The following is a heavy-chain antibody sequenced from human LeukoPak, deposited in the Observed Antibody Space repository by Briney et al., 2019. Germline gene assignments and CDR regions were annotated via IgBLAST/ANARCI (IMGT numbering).Heavy chain of an antibody. D-gene: IGHD6-19*01. CDR1: GGSISSGGYY. CDR3: ARVLPYSSGWGVDY. V-gene: IGHV4-61*08. Sequence: PSETLSLTCTVSGGSISSGGYYWSWIRQHPGKGLEWIGYIYYSGSTNYNPSLKSRVTISVDTSKNQFSLNLSSVTAADTAVYYCARVLPYSSGWGVDYWGQGTLVTVSS. CDR2: IYYSGST. J-gene: IGHJ4*02.